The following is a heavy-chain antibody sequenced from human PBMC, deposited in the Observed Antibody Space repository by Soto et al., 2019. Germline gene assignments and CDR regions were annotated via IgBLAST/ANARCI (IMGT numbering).Heavy chain of an antibody. CDR1: GGSFSGYY. J-gene: IGHJ6*02. V-gene: IGHV4-34*01. D-gene: IGHD5-18*01. Sequence: SETLSLTYAVYGGSFSGYYWSWIRQPPGKGLEWIGEINHSGSTNYNPSLKSRVTISVDTSKNQFSLKLSSVTAADTAVYYCARGRGYSYGYLYYYYGMDVLGQGTTVTVSS. CDR3: ARGRGYSYGYLYYYYGMDV. CDR2: INHSGST.